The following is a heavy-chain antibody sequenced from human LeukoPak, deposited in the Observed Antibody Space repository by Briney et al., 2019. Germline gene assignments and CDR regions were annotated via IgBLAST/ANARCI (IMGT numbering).Heavy chain of an antibody. CDR2: IYYSGST. D-gene: IGHD2-8*01. CDR3: ARELGYCTNGVCYMGAFDI. V-gene: IGHV4-59*11. Sequence: SETLFLTCTVSGGSISSHYWSWIRQPPGKGLEWIGYIYYSGSTNYNPSLKSRVTISVDTSKNQFSLKLSSVTAADTAVYYCARELGYCTNGVCYMGAFDIWGQGTMVTVSS. CDR1: GGSISSHY. J-gene: IGHJ3*02.